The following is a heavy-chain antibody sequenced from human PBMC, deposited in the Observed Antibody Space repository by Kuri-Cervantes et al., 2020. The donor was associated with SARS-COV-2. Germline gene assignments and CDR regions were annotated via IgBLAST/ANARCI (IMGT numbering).Heavy chain of an antibody. CDR2: ISWNSGSI. V-gene: IGHV3-9*01. D-gene: IGHD6-13*01. Sequence: SLKISCAASGFTFDDYAMHWVRQAPGKGLEWVSGISWNSGSIDYADSVKGRFTISRDNSKNTLYLQMNSLRAEDTAVYYCAGMGAYSSSWYASGAFDIWGQGTMVTVSS. CDR1: GFTFDDYA. J-gene: IGHJ3*02. CDR3: AGMGAYSSSWYASGAFDI.